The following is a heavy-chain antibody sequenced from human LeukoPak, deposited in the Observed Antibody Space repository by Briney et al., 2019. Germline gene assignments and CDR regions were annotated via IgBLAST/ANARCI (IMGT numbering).Heavy chain of an antibody. CDR3: ARVWSPPYTSSWPDYFDN. J-gene: IGHJ4*02. Sequence: GGSLRLSCAASGFGINTYSMNWVRQAPGKGLEWVSSISSSSSYIYYADSVRGRFTISRDNPKNSLYLQMNSLRAEDTAVYYCARVWSPPYTSSWPDYFDNWGQGTLVTVSS. CDR1: GFGINTYS. CDR2: ISSSSSYI. D-gene: IGHD6-13*01. V-gene: IGHV3-21*01.